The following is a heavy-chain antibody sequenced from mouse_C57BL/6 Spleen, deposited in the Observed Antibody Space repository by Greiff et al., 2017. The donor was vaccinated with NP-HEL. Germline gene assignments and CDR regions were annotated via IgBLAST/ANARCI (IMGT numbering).Heavy chain of an antibody. CDR3: TLYYSNSPEFAY. CDR1: GFNIKDDY. V-gene: IGHV14-4*01. D-gene: IGHD2-5*01. J-gene: IGHJ3*01. Sequence: DVQLQESGAELVRPGASVKLSCTASGFNIKDDYMHWVKQRPEQGLEWIGWIDPENGDTEYASKFQGKATITADTSSNTAYLQLSSLTSEDTAVYYCTLYYSNSPEFAYWGQGTLVTVSA. CDR2: IDPENGDT.